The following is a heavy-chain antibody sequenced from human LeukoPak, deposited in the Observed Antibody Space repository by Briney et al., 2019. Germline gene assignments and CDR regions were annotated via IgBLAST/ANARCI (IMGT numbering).Heavy chain of an antibody. Sequence: SETLSLTCAVYGGSFSGYYWSWTRQPPGKGLEWIGEINHSGSTNYNPSLKSRVTISVDTSKNQFSLKLSSVTAADTAVYYCAREEVVVVPAAMRTYNWFDPWGQGTLVTVSS. J-gene: IGHJ5*02. CDR2: INHSGST. D-gene: IGHD2-2*01. CDR1: GGSFSGYY. CDR3: AREEVVVVPAAMRTYNWFDP. V-gene: IGHV4-34*01.